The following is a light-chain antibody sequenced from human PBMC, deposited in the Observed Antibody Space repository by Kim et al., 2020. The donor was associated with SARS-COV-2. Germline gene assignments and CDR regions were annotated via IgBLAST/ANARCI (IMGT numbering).Light chain of an antibody. V-gene: IGLV1-40*01. CDR1: SSNMGAGSD. Sequence: QSVLTQPPSVSGAPGQSVTISCTGSSSNMGAGSDVHWYQQLPEMAPKLLVFGNSNRPSGVPDRFSGSKSGTSAFLAITGLQAEDEADYYCQSHDSSLSNWVWGGGTQLTV. CDR3: QSHDSSLSNWV. CDR2: GNS. J-gene: IGLJ3*02.